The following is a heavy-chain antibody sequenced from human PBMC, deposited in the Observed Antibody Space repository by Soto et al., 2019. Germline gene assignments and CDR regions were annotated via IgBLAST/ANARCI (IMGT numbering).Heavy chain of an antibody. CDR3: VKSSNQYGDGLY. CDR1: GYTFTSYY. CDR2: INPSGGST. J-gene: IGHJ4*02. D-gene: IGHD4-17*01. V-gene: IGHV1-46*03. Sequence: EASVKVSCKASGYTFTSYYMHWVRQAPGQGLEWMGIINPSGGSTSYAQKFQGRVTMTRDTSTSTVYMELSSLRSEDTAVYYCVKSSNQYGDGLYWGQGTLVPVSS.